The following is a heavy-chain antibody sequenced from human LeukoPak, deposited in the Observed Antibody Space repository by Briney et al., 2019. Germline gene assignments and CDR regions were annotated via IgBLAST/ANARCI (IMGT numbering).Heavy chain of an antibody. CDR2: IYYSGST. Sequence: PSETLSLTCTVSGGSISSFYWRWIRQPPGKGLEWIGYIYYSGSTNYNPSLKSRVTISVETSKNQCSLKLSSVTAADTAVYYCARDQLWFGYWGQGSLVTVSS. CDR1: GGSISSFY. D-gene: IGHD5-18*01. V-gene: IGHV4-59*01. CDR3: ARDQLWFGY. J-gene: IGHJ4*02.